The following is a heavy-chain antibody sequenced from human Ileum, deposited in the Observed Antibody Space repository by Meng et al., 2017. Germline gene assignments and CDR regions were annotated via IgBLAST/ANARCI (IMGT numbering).Heavy chain of an antibody. CDR2: INPNSGGT. CDR3: ARERFYYYDSSGSIN. V-gene: IGHV1-2*06. Sequence: QVRPVQSGAEVKKPGASVKVSCKASGYTFTGYYMHWVRQAPGQGLEWMGRINPNSGGTNYAQKFQGRVTMTRDTSISTAYMELSRLRSDDTAVYYCARERFYYYDSSGSINWGQGTLVTVAS. D-gene: IGHD3-22*01. CDR1: GYTFTGYY. J-gene: IGHJ4*02.